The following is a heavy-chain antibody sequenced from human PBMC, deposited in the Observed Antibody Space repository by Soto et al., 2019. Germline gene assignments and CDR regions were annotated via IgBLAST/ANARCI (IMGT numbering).Heavy chain of an antibody. V-gene: IGHV4-59*08. D-gene: IGHD1-26*01. CDR1: GGSISSYY. CDR3: ARHVSYKSQGSYYCYYMCV. Sequence: SETLSLTCTVSGGSISSYYWSWIRQPPGKGLEWIGYIYYSGSTNYNPSLKSRVTISVDTSKNQFSLKLSSVTAADTAVYYCARHVSYKSQGSYYCYYMCVWGKGTTVTVS. J-gene: IGHJ6*03. CDR2: IYYSGST.